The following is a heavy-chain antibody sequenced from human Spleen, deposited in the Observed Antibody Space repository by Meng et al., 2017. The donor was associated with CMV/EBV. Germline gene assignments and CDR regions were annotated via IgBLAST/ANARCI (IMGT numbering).Heavy chain of an antibody. Sequence: GGSLRLSCAASGFSFSSYNMNWVRQAPGKGLDWVASINPDESAALYVDSVKGRFTISRDNTQNSLYLQMRSVKDENTAVYFWARLRGGVTTYDYWGQGTLVTVSS. J-gene: IGHJ4*02. CDR3: ARLRGGVTTYDY. D-gene: IGHD4-17*01. V-gene: IGHV3-7*01. CDR1: GFSFSSYN. CDR2: INPDESAA.